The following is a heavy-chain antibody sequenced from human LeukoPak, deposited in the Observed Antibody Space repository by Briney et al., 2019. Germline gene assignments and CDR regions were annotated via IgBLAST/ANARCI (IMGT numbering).Heavy chain of an antibody. D-gene: IGHD3-9*01. Sequence: ASVKVSCKASGYTFTGYYMHWVRQAPGQGLEWVGWINPNSGGTNYAQKFQGRVTMTRDTSISTAYMELSRLRSDDTAVYYCARGFLTGYLMPADYWGQGTLVTVSS. CDR1: GYTFTGYY. V-gene: IGHV1-2*02. CDR3: ARGFLTGYLMPADY. J-gene: IGHJ4*02. CDR2: INPNSGGT.